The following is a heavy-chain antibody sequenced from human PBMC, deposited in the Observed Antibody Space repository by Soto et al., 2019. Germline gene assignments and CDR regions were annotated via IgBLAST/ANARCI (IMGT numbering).Heavy chain of an antibody. CDR1: GYTFTSYA. D-gene: IGHD3-9*01. CDR2: INAGNGNT. J-gene: IGHJ6*02. CDR3: ARDPRRYDILTGYYTDHPYYYYGTDV. V-gene: IGHV1-3*01. Sequence: VASLKVSCKASGYTFTSYAMHWVRQAPGQRLEWMGWINAGNGNTKYSQKFQGRVTITRDTSASTAYMELSSLRSEDTAVYYCARDPRRYDILTGYYTDHPYYYYGTDVWGQGTTVTVSS.